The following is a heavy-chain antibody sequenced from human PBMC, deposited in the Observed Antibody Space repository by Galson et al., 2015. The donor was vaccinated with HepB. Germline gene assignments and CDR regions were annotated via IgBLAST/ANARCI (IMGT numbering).Heavy chain of an antibody. Sequence: SLRLSCAASGFTFSSYAMSWVRQAPGKGLEWVSAISGSGGSKYYADSVKGRFTISRDNSKNTLYLQMNSLRAEDTAVYYCARDETWRVVLMVYATLDYWGQGTLVTVSS. J-gene: IGHJ4*02. V-gene: IGHV3-23*01. CDR1: GFTFSSYA. CDR2: ISGSGGSK. CDR3: ARDETWRVVLMVYATLDY. D-gene: IGHD2-8*01.